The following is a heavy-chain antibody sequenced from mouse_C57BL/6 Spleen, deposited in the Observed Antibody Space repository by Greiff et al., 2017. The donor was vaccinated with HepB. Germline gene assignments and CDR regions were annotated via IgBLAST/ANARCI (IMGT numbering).Heavy chain of an antibody. CDR1: GFTFSDYG. J-gene: IGHJ3*01. V-gene: IGHV5-17*01. CDR2: ISSGSSTI. Sequence: EVQLVESGGGLVKPGGSLKLSCAASGFTFSDYGMHWVRQAPEKGLEWVAYISSGSSTIYYADTVKGRFTISRDNAKNTLFLQMTSLRSEDTAMYYCARGVSLFAYWGQGTLVTVSA. D-gene: IGHD6-2*01. CDR3: ARGVSLFAY.